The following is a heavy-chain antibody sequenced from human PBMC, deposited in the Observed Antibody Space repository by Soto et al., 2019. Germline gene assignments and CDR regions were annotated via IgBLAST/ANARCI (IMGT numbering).Heavy chain of an antibody. CDR3: SRRRPFMGSDF. J-gene: IGHJ4*02. D-gene: IGHD3-10*01. V-gene: IGHV2-5*01. Sequence: QITLKESGPSLVKPTQTLTLTCTFSGFSLSTSGVAVRWVRQPPGKALEWLALIFWNGDKRYRPSPEGRLNITIDPHKNQVVLTMNNMAPADTGPYYCSRRRPFMGSDFWGQGTLVTVSS. CDR1: GFSLSTSGVA. CDR2: IFWNGDK.